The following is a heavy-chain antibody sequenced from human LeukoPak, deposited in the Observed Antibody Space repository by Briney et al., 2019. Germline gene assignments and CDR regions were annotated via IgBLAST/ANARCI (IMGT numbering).Heavy chain of an antibody. D-gene: IGHD3-22*01. CDR1: GGSISSYY. CDR3: ARVKVIDAFDI. Sequence: SETLSLTCTFSGGSISSYYWSWIRQPPGKGLEWIGYIYYSGSTNYNPSLKSRVTISVDTSKNQFSLKLSSVTAADTAVYYCARVKVIDAFDIWGQGTMVTVSS. CDR2: IYYSGST. J-gene: IGHJ3*02. V-gene: IGHV4-59*01.